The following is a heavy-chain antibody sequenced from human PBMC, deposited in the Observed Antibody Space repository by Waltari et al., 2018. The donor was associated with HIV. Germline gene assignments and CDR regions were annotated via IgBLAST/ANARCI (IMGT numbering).Heavy chain of an antibody. D-gene: IGHD2-15*01. CDR2: IGSSSSYI. V-gene: IGHV3-21*04. Sequence: VESGGRLVKPEGSLRLSCVVPDLTFTGFTMTWVRQTPQKRLEWVASIGSSSSYIYYSDSLKGRFSVSRDNAKRSVFLQMNNLRSDDTATYYCARDRTPVTTGDFDSWGQGTLVVVSS. CDR1: DLTFTGFT. CDR3: ARDRTPVTTGDFDS. J-gene: IGHJ4*02.